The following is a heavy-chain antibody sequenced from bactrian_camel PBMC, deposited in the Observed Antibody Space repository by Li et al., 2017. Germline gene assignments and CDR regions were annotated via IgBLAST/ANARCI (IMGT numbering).Heavy chain of an antibody. CDR1: GYTFSPYG. V-gene: IGHV3S40*01. CDR3: ATHGYTWGYYY. J-gene: IGHJ4*01. Sequence: DVQLVESGGDLVQPGGSLRLSCAVSGYTFSPYGIGWVRQAPGKGLEWVSSINSDGATTYYSDSVKGRFTISRDNAKNTLYLQMNSLRSEDTALYYCATHGYTWGYYYWGQGTQV. CDR2: INSDGATT. D-gene: IGHD3*01.